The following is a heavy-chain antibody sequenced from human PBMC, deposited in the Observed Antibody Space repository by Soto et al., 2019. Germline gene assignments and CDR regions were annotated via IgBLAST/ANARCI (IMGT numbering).Heavy chain of an antibody. CDR3: ARHDDSSAYYYYGMDV. CDR1: GGTFSSYA. CDR2: IIPIFGTA. V-gene: IGHV1-69*12. Sequence: QVQLVQSGAEVKKPGSSVKVSCKASGGTFSSYAISWVRQAHGQGLEWMGGIIPIFGTADYAQKFQGRVTITAVESTSTAYMELSSLRSEDTAVYYCARHDDSSAYYYYGMDVWGQGTTVTVSS. J-gene: IGHJ6*02. D-gene: IGHD3-22*01.